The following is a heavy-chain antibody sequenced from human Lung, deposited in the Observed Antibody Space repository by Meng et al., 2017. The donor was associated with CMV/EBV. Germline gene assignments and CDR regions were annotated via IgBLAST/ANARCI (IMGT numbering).Heavy chain of an antibody. Sequence: GESXKISCAASGFSFGTYGVHWVRQAPGKGLEWVSFIRYDGSNIYYVDSVTGRLFTSRDNSKNTLFLQMTSLRAEDTAVYYCAKGLSNYDSWSGCDYWGQGTXVNVAS. J-gene: IGHJ4*02. CDR3: AKGLSNYDSWSGCDY. CDR1: GFSFGTYG. V-gene: IGHV3-30*02. CDR2: IRYDGSNI. D-gene: IGHD3-3*01.